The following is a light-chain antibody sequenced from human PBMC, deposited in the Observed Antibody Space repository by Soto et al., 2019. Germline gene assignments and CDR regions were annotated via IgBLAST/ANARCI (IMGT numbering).Light chain of an antibody. CDR3: HQRQYWPPIT. Sequence: ETVMTQSPVTLSVSPGDTATLSCRASQRVSSYLAWYQQKPGQAPRLLISDASHRATGIPARFSGSGSGTDFTLTISSLEPEDFAVYYCHQRQYWPPITFGQGKRLEIK. J-gene: IGKJ5*01. CDR2: DAS. V-gene: IGKV3-11*01. CDR1: QRVSSY.